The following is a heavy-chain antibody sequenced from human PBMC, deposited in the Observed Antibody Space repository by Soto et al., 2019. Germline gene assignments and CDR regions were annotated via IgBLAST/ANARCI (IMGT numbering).Heavy chain of an antibody. CDR2: IYYSGST. Sequence: PSETLSLTCTVSGGSISSSSYYWGWIRQPPGKGLEWIGSIYYSGSTYYNPSLKSRVTISVDTSKNQFSLKLSSVTAADTAVYYCARQRYIVVVVAATPRVHGWFDPWGQGTLVTVSS. CDR3: ARQRYIVVVVAATPRVHGWFDP. J-gene: IGHJ5*02. V-gene: IGHV4-39*01. CDR1: GGSISSSSYY. D-gene: IGHD2-15*01.